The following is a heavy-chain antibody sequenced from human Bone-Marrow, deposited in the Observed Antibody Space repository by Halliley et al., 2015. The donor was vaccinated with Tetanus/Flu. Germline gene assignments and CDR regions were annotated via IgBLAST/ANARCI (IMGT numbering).Heavy chain of an antibody. V-gene: IGHV4-59*01. D-gene: IGHD4-17*01. CDR2: VYCSGSA. J-gene: IGHJ4*02. Sequence: WVGYVYCSGSAKYNPSLKGRVTMSLDTSKNQFSLKVTSVTAADTAVYFCARSRGLGMTTVTLFDFWGQGTLVTVSS. CDR3: ARSRGLGMTTVTLFDF.